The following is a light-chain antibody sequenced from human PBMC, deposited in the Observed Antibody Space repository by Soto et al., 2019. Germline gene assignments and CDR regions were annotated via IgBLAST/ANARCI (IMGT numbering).Light chain of an antibody. CDR1: SSDVGGYNY. CDR3: SSYTSDTTGV. V-gene: IGLV2-14*03. J-gene: IGLJ1*01. CDR2: DVT. Sequence: QSALTQPASVSGSPGQSIAISCTGTSSDVGGYNYVSWYQQHPGKAPKLMIYDVTTRPSGVSNRFSGSKSGNTAALTISGLQAGDEADYYCSSYTSDTTGVFGTGTKLTVL.